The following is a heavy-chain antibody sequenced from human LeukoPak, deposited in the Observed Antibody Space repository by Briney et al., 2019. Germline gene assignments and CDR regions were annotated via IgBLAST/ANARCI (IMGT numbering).Heavy chain of an antibody. D-gene: IGHD3-22*01. J-gene: IGHJ3*02. V-gene: IGHV4-38-2*02. CDR1: GYSISSGYY. CDR3: ARAPGGYHSSGYGAFDI. Sequence: PSETLSLTCTVSGYSISSGYYWGWIRQPPGKGLEWIGSIYHSGSTYYNPSLKSRVTISVDTSKNQFSLKLSSVTAADTAVYYCARAPGGYHSSGYGAFDIWGQGTMVTVSS. CDR2: IYHSGST.